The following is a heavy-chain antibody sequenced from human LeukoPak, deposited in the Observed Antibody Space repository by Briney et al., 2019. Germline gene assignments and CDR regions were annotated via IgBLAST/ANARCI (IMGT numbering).Heavy chain of an antibody. CDR1: GGTFSNYA. CDR2: IIPIFGTA. Sequence: ASVKVSCKASGGTFSNYATSWVRQAPGQGLEWMGGIIPIFGTANYAQKFQGRVTITADESTSIAYMELSSLRSEDTAVYYRARHMVRGVIITGFGDAFDIWGQGTMVTVSS. V-gene: IGHV1-69*13. D-gene: IGHD3-10*01. J-gene: IGHJ3*02. CDR3: ARHMVRGVIITGFGDAFDI.